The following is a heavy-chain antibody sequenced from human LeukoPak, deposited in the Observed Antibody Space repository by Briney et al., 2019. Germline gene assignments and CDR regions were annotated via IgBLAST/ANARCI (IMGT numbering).Heavy chain of an antibody. CDR3: VRDDDRPDNGLDY. V-gene: IGHV3-7*01. Sequence: GGSPRLSCAASGFIFSRYWMNWVRQAPGKGLEWVANIKHDGSAQNYVDSVKGRFTISRDNSKNTLYLQMNSLRAEDTAVYYCVRDDDRPDNGLDYWGRGTLVTVSS. D-gene: IGHD3-22*01. J-gene: IGHJ4*02. CDR1: GFIFSRYW. CDR2: IKHDGSAQ.